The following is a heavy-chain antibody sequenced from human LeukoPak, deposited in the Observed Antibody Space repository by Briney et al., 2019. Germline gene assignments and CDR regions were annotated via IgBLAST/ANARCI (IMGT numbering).Heavy chain of an antibody. V-gene: IGHV3-23*01. J-gene: IGHJ2*01. CDR1: GFTFSSYA. CDR3: AKDPGWFGGDKNWYFDL. CDR2: ISGSGGST. Sequence: PGGSLRLSCAASGFTFSSYAMSWVRQAPGKGLEWVSVISGSGGSTYYADSVKGRFTISRDNSKNTLYVQMNSLRADDTAVYYCAKDPGWFGGDKNWYFDLWGRGTLVTVSS. D-gene: IGHD3-10*01.